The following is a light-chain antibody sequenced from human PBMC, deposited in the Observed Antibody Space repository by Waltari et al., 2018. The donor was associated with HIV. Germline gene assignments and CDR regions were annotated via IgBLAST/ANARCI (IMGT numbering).Light chain of an antibody. CDR2: KAS. CDR1: QNVDSW. J-gene: IGKJ2*01. Sequence: IHITQSPSILSASVGDRGSLTCRASQNVDSWLAWYQQRPGRAPKLLIYKASTLEYGVPARFSGSGSGTDFTLTISSLQPDYFATYYCQQYNSDFYTFGQGTRLDLK. V-gene: IGKV1-5*03. CDR3: QQYNSDFYT.